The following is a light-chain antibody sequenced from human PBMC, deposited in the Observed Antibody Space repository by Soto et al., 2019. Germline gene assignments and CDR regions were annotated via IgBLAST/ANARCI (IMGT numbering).Light chain of an antibody. Sequence: QSALTQPASVSGSPGQSITISCTGSSNDVGAFNYVSWYRHSPGEAPKVLIRGVSIRPSGVSIRFSASKSANTASLTISGLQAEDEALYYCSSYTSRRTQVFGTGTKVTVL. V-gene: IGLV2-14*03. CDR2: GVS. CDR3: SSYTSRRTQV. CDR1: SNDVGAFNY. J-gene: IGLJ1*01.